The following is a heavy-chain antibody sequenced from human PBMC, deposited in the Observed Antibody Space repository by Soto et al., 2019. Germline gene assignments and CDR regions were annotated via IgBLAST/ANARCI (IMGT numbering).Heavy chain of an antibody. V-gene: IGHV3-30*03. Sequence: HPGGSLRLSCAASGFTFSSYGMHWVRQAPGKGLEWVAVISYDGSNKYYADSVKGRFTISRDNSKNTVYLQVNSLRPDDTAVYYCVRGSAQTYWGQGTLVTVSS. CDR2: ISYDGSNK. CDR3: VRGSAQTY. CDR1: GFTFSSYG. J-gene: IGHJ4*01.